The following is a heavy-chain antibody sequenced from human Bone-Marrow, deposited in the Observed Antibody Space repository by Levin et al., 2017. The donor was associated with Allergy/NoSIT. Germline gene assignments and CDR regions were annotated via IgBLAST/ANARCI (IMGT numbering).Heavy chain of an antibody. Sequence: PGGSLRLSCAASGFTFSSYGMHWVRQAPGKGLEWVAVIWYDGSNKYYADSVKGRFTISRDNSKNTLYLQMNSLRAEDTAVYYCARTKGLVPRGYYYYGMDVWGQGTTVTVSS. CDR2: IWYDGSNK. CDR3: ARTKGLVPRGYYYYGMDV. CDR1: GFTFSSYG. D-gene: IGHD6-19*01. J-gene: IGHJ6*02. V-gene: IGHV3-33*01.